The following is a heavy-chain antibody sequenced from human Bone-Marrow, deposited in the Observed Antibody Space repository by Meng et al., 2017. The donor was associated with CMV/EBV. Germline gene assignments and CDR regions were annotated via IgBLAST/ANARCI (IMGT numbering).Heavy chain of an antibody. CDR1: GFSFSTYA. V-gene: IGHV3-23*01. CDR3: AKDYTILEWFSDY. CDR2: ISGSGGST. Sequence: CGASGFSFSTYAMGWVRQAPGKGLEWVSTISGSGGSTYYADSVKGRFTISRDNSKNTLYLQMNSLRAEDTAVYYCAKDYTILEWFSDYWGQGTLVTVSS. J-gene: IGHJ4*02. D-gene: IGHD3-3*01.